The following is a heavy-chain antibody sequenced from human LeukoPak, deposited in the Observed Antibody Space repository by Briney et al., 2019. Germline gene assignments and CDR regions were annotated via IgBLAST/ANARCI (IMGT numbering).Heavy chain of an antibody. V-gene: IGHV4-39*01. Sequence: SETLSLTCTVSGGSVSSSTYYWGWIRQPPGKGPEWIGSIYYSGSTYYNPSLKSRVTISVDTSKNQFSLKLSSVTAADTAVYYCARQLYYYDSSPEGEIDYWGQGTLVTVSS. J-gene: IGHJ4*02. CDR2: IYYSGST. CDR3: ARQLYYYDSSPEGEIDY. CDR1: GGSVSSSTYY. D-gene: IGHD3-22*01.